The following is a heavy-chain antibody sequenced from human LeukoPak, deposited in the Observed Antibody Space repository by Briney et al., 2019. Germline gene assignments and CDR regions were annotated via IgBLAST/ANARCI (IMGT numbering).Heavy chain of an antibody. CDR2: IYYSGST. J-gene: IGHJ4*02. CDR3: ARYYYDSSGYFWGLDY. V-gene: IGHV4-59*01. CDR1: GGSFSTYY. Sequence: SETLSLTCTVSGGSFSTYYWSWIRQPPGKGLEWIGYIYYSGSTNYNPSLKSRVTISVDTSKNQFSLKLSSVTAADTAVYYCARYYYDSSGYFWGLDYWGQGTLVTVSS. D-gene: IGHD3-22*01.